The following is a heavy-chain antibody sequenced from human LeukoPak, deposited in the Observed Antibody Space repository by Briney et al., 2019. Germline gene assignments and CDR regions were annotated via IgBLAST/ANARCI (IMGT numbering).Heavy chain of an antibody. V-gene: IGHV3-21*01. CDR3: ARGEVKTARRGPSHRPVYNWFDP. Sequence: GGSLRLSCAASGFTFSSYSMDWVRQAPGKGLEWVSSISSSSTYIYYADSVKGRFTISRDNAKNSLYLQMHSLRAEDTAVYYCARGEVKTARRGPSHRPVYNWFDPWGQGTLVTVSS. J-gene: IGHJ5*02. CDR2: ISSSSTYI. CDR1: GFTFSSYS. D-gene: IGHD6-6*01.